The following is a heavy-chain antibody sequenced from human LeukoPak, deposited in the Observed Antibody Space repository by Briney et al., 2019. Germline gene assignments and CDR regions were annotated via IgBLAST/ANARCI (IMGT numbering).Heavy chain of an antibody. CDR1: GFTFSSYS. D-gene: IGHD1/OR15-1a*01. Sequence: KTGGSLRLSCAASGFTFSSYSMNWVRQAPGKGLEWISSITTSSSTISYADSVKGRFTISRDNAKNSLYLQMNSLRAEDTAVYYCARVKGTGFDYWGQGTLVSVSS. CDR2: ITTSSSTI. J-gene: IGHJ4*02. CDR3: ARVKGTGFDY. V-gene: IGHV3-21*01.